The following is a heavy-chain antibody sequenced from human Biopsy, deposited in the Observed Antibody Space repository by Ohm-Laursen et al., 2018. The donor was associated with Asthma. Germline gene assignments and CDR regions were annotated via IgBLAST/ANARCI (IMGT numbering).Heavy chain of an antibody. CDR1: GYTFINYA. CDR3: ARTYYDFLTGQVHDAFAM. Sequence: ATVKISCKASGYTFINYAIHWVRQAPGQRLEWMGWINAGNGNTKYSQKFQGRVTITRDTSASTAYMDLSSLRSEDTAVYYCARTYYDFLTGQVHDAFAMWGQGTMVTVSS. CDR2: INAGNGNT. D-gene: IGHD3-9*01. V-gene: IGHV1-3*01. J-gene: IGHJ3*02.